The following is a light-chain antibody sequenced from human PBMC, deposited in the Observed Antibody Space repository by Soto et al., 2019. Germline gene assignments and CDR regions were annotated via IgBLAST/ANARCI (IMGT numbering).Light chain of an antibody. Sequence: EIVLTQSPGTLSLSPAERATLSCRASQSVSSSYLAWYQQKPGQAPRLLIYGASSRATGIPDRFSGSESGTDFTLTISRLEPEDFAVYYCQQYGSSPLTFGQGTKVDIK. CDR2: GAS. CDR1: QSVSSSY. J-gene: IGKJ1*01. V-gene: IGKV3-20*01. CDR3: QQYGSSPLT.